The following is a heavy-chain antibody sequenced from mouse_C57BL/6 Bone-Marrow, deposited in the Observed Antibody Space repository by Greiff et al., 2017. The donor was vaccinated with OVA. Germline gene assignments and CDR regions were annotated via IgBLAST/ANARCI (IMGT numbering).Heavy chain of an antibody. CDR2: ISDGGSYT. J-gene: IGHJ2*01. V-gene: IGHV5-4*01. CDR1: GFTFSSYA. Sequence: EVQLQESGGGLVKPGGSLKLSCAASGFTFSSYAMSWVRQTPEKRLEWVATISDGGSYTYYPDNVKGRFTISRDNAKNNLYLQMSHLKSEDTAMYYCARDGYYGYDGGRGGPYFDYWGQGTTLTVSS. D-gene: IGHD2-2*01. CDR3: ARDGYYGYDGGRGGPYFDY.